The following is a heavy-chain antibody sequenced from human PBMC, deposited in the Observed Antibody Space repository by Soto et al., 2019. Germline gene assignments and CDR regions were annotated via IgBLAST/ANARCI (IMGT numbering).Heavy chain of an antibody. V-gene: IGHV3-7*01. CDR2: IKQDGSEK. J-gene: IGHJ4*02. CDR3: ARDSPYYDILTGYYNGLGFDY. D-gene: IGHD3-9*01. Sequence: GGSLRLSCAASGFTFSSYWMSWVRQAPGKGLEWVANIKQDGSEKYYVDSVKGRFTISRDNAKNSLYLQMNSLRAEDTAVYYCARDSPYYDILTGYYNGLGFDYWGQGTLVTVSS. CDR1: GFTFSSYW.